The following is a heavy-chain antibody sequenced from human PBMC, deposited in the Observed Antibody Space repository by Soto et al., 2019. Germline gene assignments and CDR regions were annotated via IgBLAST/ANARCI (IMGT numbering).Heavy chain of an antibody. Sequence: QVQLQESGPGLVKPSQTLSLTCTVSGDSITSGDHSWGWVRQAPGKGLEWSGYIFYTGSTYSSPSRKNRVSIAVDTSNDRLALSLNSVTAADAAVYFCARGSGSLVRAILDPWGQGTLVTVSS. J-gene: IGHJ5*02. CDR3: ARGSGSLVRAILDP. V-gene: IGHV4-30-4*01. CDR2: IFYTGST. CDR1: GDSITSGDHS. D-gene: IGHD3-10*01.